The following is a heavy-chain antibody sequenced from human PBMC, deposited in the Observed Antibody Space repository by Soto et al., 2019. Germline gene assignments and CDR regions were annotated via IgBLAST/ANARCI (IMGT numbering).Heavy chain of an antibody. CDR3: ARVHCTNGVCSSFDY. CDR1: GFVFSSYW. J-gene: IGHJ4*02. V-gene: IGHV3-74*01. CDR2: IKSDGSST. Sequence: GGSLRLSRAASGFVFSSYWMHWVRQAPGKGLVWVSRIKSDGSSTSYADSVKGRFTISRDNAKNTLYLQMNSLRAEDTAVYYCARVHCTNGVCSSFDYWGQGTLVTVSS. D-gene: IGHD2-8*01.